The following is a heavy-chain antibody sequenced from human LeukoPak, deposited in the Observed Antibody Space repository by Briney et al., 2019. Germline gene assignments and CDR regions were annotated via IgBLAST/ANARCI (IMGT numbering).Heavy chain of an antibody. J-gene: IGHJ5*02. CDR2: ISSSGSAI. Sequence: GGSLRLSCAASGFTFSSYEMNWVRQAPGKGLDWVSYISSSGSAIYYADSVRGRFTISRDNAKNSLYLQMNSLRAEDTAVYYCARARRDRSGGSCYPDYNWFDPWGQGTLVTVSS. CDR3: ARARRDRSGGSCYPDYNWFDP. D-gene: IGHD2-15*01. CDR1: GFTFSSYE. V-gene: IGHV3-48*03.